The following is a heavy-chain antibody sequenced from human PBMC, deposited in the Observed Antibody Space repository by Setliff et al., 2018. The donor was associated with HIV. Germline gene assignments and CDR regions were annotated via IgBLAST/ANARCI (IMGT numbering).Heavy chain of an antibody. D-gene: IGHD3-22*01. CDR3: TGDYNSGSSGYVKSALDCFDI. J-gene: IGHJ3*02. CDR2: IYPSGSPDYPSGNT. V-gene: IGHV4-4*08. Sequence: SETLSLTCTVSGGSISSYYWSWIRQPPGKGLEWIGYIYPSGSPDYPSGNTVYNPSFRSRVTLLLDTSKNQFSLKLTSVTAADAAVYYCTGDYNSGSSGYVKSALDCFDIWGQGTMVTVSS. CDR1: GGSISSYY.